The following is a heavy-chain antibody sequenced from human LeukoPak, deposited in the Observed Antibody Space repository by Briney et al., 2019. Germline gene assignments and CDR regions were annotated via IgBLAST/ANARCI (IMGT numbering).Heavy chain of an antibody. CDR3: ARGLYSGSYYFDY. CDR2: TRNKANSYTT. J-gene: IGHJ4*02. Sequence: GGSLRLSCAASGFTFSDHYMDWVRQAPGKGLEWVGRTRNKANSYTTEYAASVKGRFTISRDDSKNSLYLQMNSLKTEDTAVYYCARGLYSGSYYFDYWGREPWSPSPQ. V-gene: IGHV3-72*01. D-gene: IGHD1-26*01. CDR1: GFTFSDHY.